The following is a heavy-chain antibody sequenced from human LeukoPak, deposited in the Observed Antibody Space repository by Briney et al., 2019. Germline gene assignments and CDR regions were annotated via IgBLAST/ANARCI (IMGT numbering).Heavy chain of an antibody. Sequence: PGGSLRLSCAASGFTFSSYSMNWVRQAPGKGLEWVSSISSSSSYIYYADSVKGRFTISRDNAKNSLYLQMNSLRAEDTAVYYCVKDRGSGNPGPGAFDIWGQGTMVTVSS. CDR3: VKDRGSGNPGPGAFDI. V-gene: IGHV3-21*04. D-gene: IGHD3-10*01. CDR1: GFTFSSYS. CDR2: ISSSSSYI. J-gene: IGHJ3*02.